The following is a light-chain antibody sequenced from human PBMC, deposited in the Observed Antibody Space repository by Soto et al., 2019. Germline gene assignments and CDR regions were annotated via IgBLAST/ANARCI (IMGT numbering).Light chain of an antibody. V-gene: IGKV1-5*03. CDR1: QSISSW. J-gene: IGKJ1*01. CDR2: KAS. Sequence: DIQMTQSPSTLYASVGDRVTITCRASQSISSWLAWYQQKPGKAPKLLIYKASSLESGVPSRFSGSGSGTEFTLTISSLQPDDFATYYCQQEVTFGQGTKVDIK. CDR3: QQEVT.